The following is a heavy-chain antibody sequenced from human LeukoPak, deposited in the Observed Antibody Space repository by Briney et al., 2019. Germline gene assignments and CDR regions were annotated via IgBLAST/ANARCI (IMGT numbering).Heavy chain of an antibody. CDR3: ARDHSIIVVPPPRPRFDP. V-gene: IGHV3-30*04. CDR2: ISYDGSNK. CDR1: GFTFSTYA. Sequence: GGSLRISCAASGFTFSTYAMHWVRQAPGKGLEWVAVISYDGSNKYYADSVKGRFTISRDNSKNTLYLQMNSLRAEDTAIYYCARDHSIIVVPPPRPRFDPWGQGTLVTVSS. J-gene: IGHJ5*02. D-gene: IGHD2-21*01.